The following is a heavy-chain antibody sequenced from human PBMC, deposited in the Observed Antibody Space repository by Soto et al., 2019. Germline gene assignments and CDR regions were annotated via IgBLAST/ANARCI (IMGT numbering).Heavy chain of an antibody. CDR1: GFTFSSYA. Sequence: QVQLVESGGGVVQPGRSLRLSCAASGFTFSSYAMHWVRQAPGKGLEWVAVISYDGSNKYYADSVKGRFTISRDNSKNTRYLQMNRLRAEDTAVYYCARDPMGRYYGSGRYYFDYWGQGTLVTVSS. CDR3: ARDPMGRYYGSGRYYFDY. J-gene: IGHJ4*02. CDR2: ISYDGSNK. D-gene: IGHD3-10*01. V-gene: IGHV3-30-3*01.